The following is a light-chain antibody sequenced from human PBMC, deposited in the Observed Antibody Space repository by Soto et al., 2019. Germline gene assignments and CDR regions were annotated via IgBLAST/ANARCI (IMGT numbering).Light chain of an antibody. V-gene: IGKV3-20*01. CDR2: GAS. CDR3: QQYGSSPWT. Sequence: TVLTQSPCTLSLSPGQRATLYCRASQSLSGNYLAWYQQKPGQAPRLLIYGASSRATGIPDRFSGSGSGTDFILTISRLEPEDFAVYYCQQYGSSPWTFGQGTKVDIK. J-gene: IGKJ1*01. CDR1: QSLSGNY.